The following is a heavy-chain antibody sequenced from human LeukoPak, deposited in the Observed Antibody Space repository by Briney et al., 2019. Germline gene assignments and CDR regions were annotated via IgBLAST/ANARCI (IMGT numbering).Heavy chain of an antibody. CDR3: AKDIRPLLWFGGDAFDI. Sequence: GGSLRLSCAASGFTFDDYAMHWVRQAPGKGLEWVSGISWNSGSIGYADSVKGRFTISRDNAKNSLYLQMNSLRAEDTALYYCAKDIRPLLWFGGDAFDIWGQGTMATVSS. CDR2: ISWNSGSI. V-gene: IGHV3-9*01. D-gene: IGHD3-10*01. CDR1: GFTFDDYA. J-gene: IGHJ3*02.